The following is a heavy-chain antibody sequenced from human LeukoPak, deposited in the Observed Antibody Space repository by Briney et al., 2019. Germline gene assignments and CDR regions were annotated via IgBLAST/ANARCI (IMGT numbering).Heavy chain of an antibody. CDR1: GGPISSYY. D-gene: IGHD4-23*01. CDR3: AGDYGGNTYAFGI. CDR2: IYYSGST. J-gene: IGHJ3*02. V-gene: IGHV4-59*01. Sequence: SETLSLTCTVPGGPISSYYWSWIRQPPGKGLEWIGYIYYSGSTNYNPSLKSRVTISVDTSKNQFSLKLSSVTAADTAVYYCAGDYGGNTYAFGIWGQGTMVTVSS.